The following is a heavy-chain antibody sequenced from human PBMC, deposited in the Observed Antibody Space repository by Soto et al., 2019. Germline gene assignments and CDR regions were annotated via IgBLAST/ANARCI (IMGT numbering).Heavy chain of an antibody. V-gene: IGHV4-34*01. Sequence: SETLSLTCAVYGGSFSGYYWSWIRQPPGKGLEWIGEINHSGSTNYNPSLKSRVTISVDTSKNQFSLKLSSVTAADTAVYYCARGRIAARHFFWFDPWGQGTLVTVSS. CDR3: ARGRIAARHFFWFDP. CDR1: GGSFSGYY. D-gene: IGHD6-6*01. CDR2: INHSGST. J-gene: IGHJ5*02.